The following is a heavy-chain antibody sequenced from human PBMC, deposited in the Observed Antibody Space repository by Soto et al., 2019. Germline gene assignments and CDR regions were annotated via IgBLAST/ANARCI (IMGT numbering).Heavy chain of an antibody. CDR1: GFSLSTSGVG. Sequence: SGPTLVNPTQTLTLTCTFSGFSLSTSGVGVGWIRQPPGKALEWLALIYWDDDKRYSPSLKSRLTITKDNSKNQVVLTMTNLDPEDTAIYYCAITKSPGSVVVVYDRDYWGQGTLVTVSS. CDR2: IYWDDDK. D-gene: IGHD2-15*01. V-gene: IGHV2-5*02. CDR3: AITKSPGSVVVVYDRDY. J-gene: IGHJ4*02.